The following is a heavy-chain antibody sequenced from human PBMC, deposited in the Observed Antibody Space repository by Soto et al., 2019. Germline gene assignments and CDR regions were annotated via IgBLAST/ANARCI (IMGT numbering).Heavy chain of an antibody. D-gene: IGHD5-12*01. V-gene: IGHV3-7*03. J-gene: IGHJ4*02. CDR1: GFTFSGYW. CDR2: IEHGGGER. CDR3: ATGRDGYNHYFDY. Sequence: PVGSLRLSCTASGFTFSGYWMSWVRQAPGNGLEWVANIEHGGGERNYVDSMKGRFTISRDSSKNSVYLQMNSLRSEDTAVYYCATGRDGYNHYFDYWGQGALVTVSS.